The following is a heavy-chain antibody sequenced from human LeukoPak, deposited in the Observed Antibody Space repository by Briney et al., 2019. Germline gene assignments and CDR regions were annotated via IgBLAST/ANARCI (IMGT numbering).Heavy chain of an antibody. CDR1: GGSISSSSYY. CDR2: ISGSGGST. V-gene: IGHV3-23*01. CDR3: AKDRLTVAHFDY. J-gene: IGHJ4*02. Sequence: PSETLSLTCTVSGGSISSSSYYWGWIRPPPGKGLEWVTSISGSGGSTYYADSVKGLFTISRDNSNNPLYLPMNSLRAEDKTVDYWAKDRLTVAHFDYWGEGTPVSVSS. D-gene: IGHD4-23*01.